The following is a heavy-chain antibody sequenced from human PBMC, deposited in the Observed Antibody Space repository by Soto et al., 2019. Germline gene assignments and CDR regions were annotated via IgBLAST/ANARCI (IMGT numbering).Heavy chain of an antibody. CDR2: IIPVFGTA. V-gene: IGHV1-69*06. CDR3: AKAQGSYIYYYCMDV. Sequence: QVQLVQSGAEVKKPGSSVKVSCKASGGTFSSYSISWVRQAPGQGLEWMGGIIPVFGTANYAQKFRGRVTITAATATSTAYMEMSSLRSDYADVDYCAKAQGSYIYYYCMDVWGEGTTGTIAS. D-gene: IGHD1-26*01. J-gene: IGHJ6*04. CDR1: GGTFSSYS.